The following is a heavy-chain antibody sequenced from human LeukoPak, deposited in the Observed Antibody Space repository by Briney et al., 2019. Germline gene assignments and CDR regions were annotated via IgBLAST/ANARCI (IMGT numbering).Heavy chain of an antibody. V-gene: IGHV4-4*02. CDR3: AKDSRYGYRWDYDY. CDR1: GGSISSSNW. CDR2: IYHSGST. D-gene: IGHD2-8*02. J-gene: IGHJ4*02. Sequence: SETLSLTCAVSGGSISSSNWWSWVRQPPGKGLEWIGEIYHSGSTNYNPSLKSRVTISVDKSKNQFSLKLSSVTAADTAVYYCAKDSRYGYRWDYDYWGQGTLVTVSS.